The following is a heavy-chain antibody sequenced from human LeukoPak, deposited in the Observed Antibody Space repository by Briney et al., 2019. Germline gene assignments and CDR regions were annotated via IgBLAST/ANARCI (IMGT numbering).Heavy chain of an antibody. D-gene: IGHD3-10*01. CDR2: IKQDGSEK. V-gene: IGHV3-7*03. CDR1: GFTFSSYW. CDR3: AKAGSGTTPTRMDV. J-gene: IGHJ6*03. Sequence: GGSLRLSCAASGFTFSSYWMSWVRQAPGKGLEWVANIKQDGSEKYYVDSVKGRFTISRDNSKNTLYLQMNSLRAEDTAVYYCAKAGSGTTPTRMDVWGKGTTVTISS.